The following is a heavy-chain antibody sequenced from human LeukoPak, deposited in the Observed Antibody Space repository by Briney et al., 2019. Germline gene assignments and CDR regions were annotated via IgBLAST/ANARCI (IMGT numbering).Heavy chain of an antibody. Sequence: PGGSLRLSCAASGFTFSSYSMNWVRQAPGKGLEWVSSISSSSSYIYYADSVKGRFTISRDNSKNTLYLQMNSLRAEDTAVYYCARERGDIVVVPAARSLFSNYYYYMDVWGKGTTVTISS. CDR3: ARERGDIVVVPAARSLFSNYYYYMDV. J-gene: IGHJ6*03. V-gene: IGHV3-21*04. D-gene: IGHD2-2*01. CDR2: ISSSSSYI. CDR1: GFTFSSYS.